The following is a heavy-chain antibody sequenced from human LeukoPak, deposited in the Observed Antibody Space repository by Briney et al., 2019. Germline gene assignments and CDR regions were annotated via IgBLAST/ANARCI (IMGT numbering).Heavy chain of an antibody. J-gene: IGHJ4*02. V-gene: IGHV1-2*02. CDR3: ARELGYCSSTSCQADY. D-gene: IGHD2-2*01. CDR1: GYTFTGYY. CDR2: INPNSGGT. Sequence: GASVKVSCKASGYTFTGYYMHWVRQAPGQGLEWMGWINPNSGGTNYAQKFQGRVTMTRDTSISTAYMELSRLRSDDTAVYYCARELGYCSSTSCQADYWGQGTLVTASS.